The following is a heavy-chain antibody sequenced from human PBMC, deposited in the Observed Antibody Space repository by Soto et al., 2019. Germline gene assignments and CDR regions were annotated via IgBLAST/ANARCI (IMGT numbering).Heavy chain of an antibody. CDR3: ATSFRYFDN. J-gene: IGHJ4*02. CDR2: ISGTASRT. D-gene: IGHD3-9*01. Sequence: GESLKISCAGSGFTPTTTPLSWVRQPPGKGLEWATTISGTASRTYYVDSVKGRFFISRDNSKNTVTLQMNNLTLDDTAVYYCATSFRYFDNWGQGTRVTVSS. CDR1: GFTPTTTP. V-gene: IGHV3-23*01.